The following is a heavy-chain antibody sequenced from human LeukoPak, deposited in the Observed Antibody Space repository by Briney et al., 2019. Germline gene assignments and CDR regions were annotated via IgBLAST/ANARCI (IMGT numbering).Heavy chain of an antibody. CDR1: GGSISSSSYY. CDR3: ARESGYYGMDV. CDR2: IYYSGST. J-gene: IGHJ6*02. Sequence: KASETLSLTCTVSGGSISSSSYYWGWIRQPPGKGLEWIGSIYYSGSTYYNPSLKSRVTISVDTSKNQFSLKLSSVTAADTAVYYCARESGYYGMDVWGQGTTVTVSS. D-gene: IGHD3-10*01. V-gene: IGHV4-39*07.